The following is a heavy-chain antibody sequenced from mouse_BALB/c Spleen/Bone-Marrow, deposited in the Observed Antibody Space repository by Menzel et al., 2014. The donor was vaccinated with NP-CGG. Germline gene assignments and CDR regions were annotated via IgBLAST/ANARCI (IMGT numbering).Heavy chain of an antibody. Sequence: QVQLQQSGAELVKPGASVKLSCKASGYTFTSYYMYWVKQRPGQGLEWIGEINPSNGGTNFNEKFKSKATLTVDKSSSAAYMRLSGGRSVGSAVSYGARGGGEGMGYWGEGASVAVSS. V-gene: IGHV1S81*02. J-gene: IGHJ4*01. CDR3: ARGGGEGMGY. CDR2: INPSNGGT. CDR1: GYTFTSYY.